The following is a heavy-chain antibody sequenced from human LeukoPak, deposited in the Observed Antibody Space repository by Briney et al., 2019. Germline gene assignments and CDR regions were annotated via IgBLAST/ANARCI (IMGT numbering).Heavy chain of an antibody. D-gene: IGHD6-6*01. CDR1: GFTFSSYW. Sequence: AGGSLRLXCAASGFTFSSYWMSWVRQAPGKGLEWVANIKQDGSEKYYVDSVKGRFTTSRDNAKNSLYLQMNSLRAEDTAVYYCARVVGSSFRYYYYYMDVWGKGTTVTVSS. CDR2: IKQDGSEK. CDR3: ARVVGSSFRYYYYYMDV. J-gene: IGHJ6*03. V-gene: IGHV3-7*01.